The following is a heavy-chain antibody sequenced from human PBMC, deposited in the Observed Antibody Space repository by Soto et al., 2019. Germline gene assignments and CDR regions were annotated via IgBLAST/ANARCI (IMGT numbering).Heavy chain of an antibody. V-gene: IGHV4-31*03. J-gene: IGHJ4*02. CDR3: ASQILRGFDY. CDR2: IYYSGST. Sequence: PSETLSLTCTVSGGSISSGGYYFSCIRQHPGKGLELIGYIYYSGSTYYNPSLKSRVTISVDTSKNQFSLKLSSVTAADTAVYYCASQILRGFDYWGQGTLVTVSS. CDR1: GGSISSGGYY.